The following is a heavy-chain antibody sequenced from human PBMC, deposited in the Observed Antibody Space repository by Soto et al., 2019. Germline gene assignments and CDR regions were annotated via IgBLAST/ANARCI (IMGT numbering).Heavy chain of an antibody. CDR3: ALLPGLPGGVFS. V-gene: IGHV1-58*01. D-gene: IGHD3-16*01. J-gene: IGHJ4*02. CDR2: IVVGSGNT. Sequence: SANVSWQASGSTLPSSAVHWVRQARGQRLEWIGWIVVGSGNTNYAQKFQERVTITRDMSTSTAYMELSSLRSEDTAVYYCALLPGLPGGVFSWGQGTLVTVSS. CDR1: GSTLPSSA.